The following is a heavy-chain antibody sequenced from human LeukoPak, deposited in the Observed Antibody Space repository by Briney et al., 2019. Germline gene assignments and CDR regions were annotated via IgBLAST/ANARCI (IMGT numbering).Heavy chain of an antibody. V-gene: IGHV4-59*08. Sequence: GSLRLSCAASGFTVSSNYMSWVRQPPGKGLEWIGYIYYSGSTNYNPSLKSRVTISVDTSKNQFSLKLSSVTAADTAVYYCARLKTYSSGWYGFDYWGQGTLVTVSS. J-gene: IGHJ4*02. CDR3: ARLKTYSSGWYGFDY. CDR1: GFTVSSNY. CDR2: IYYSGST. D-gene: IGHD6-19*01.